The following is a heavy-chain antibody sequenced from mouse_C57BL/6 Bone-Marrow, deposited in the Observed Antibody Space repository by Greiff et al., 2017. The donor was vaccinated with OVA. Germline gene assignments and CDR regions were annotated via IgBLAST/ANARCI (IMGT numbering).Heavy chain of an antibody. CDR2: IDPENGDT. CDR1: GFNIKDDY. J-gene: IGHJ4*01. CDR3: TTRGKGMDY. Sequence: EVQLQESGAELVRPGASVKLSCTASGFNIKDDYMHWVKQRPEQGLEWIGWIDPENGDTEYASKFQGKATIPADPSSNTAYLQLSSLTSEDTAVYYCTTRGKGMDYWGQGTSVTVSS. V-gene: IGHV14-4*01.